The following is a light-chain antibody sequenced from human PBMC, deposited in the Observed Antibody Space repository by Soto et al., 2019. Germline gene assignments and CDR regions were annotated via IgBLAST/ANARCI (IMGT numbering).Light chain of an antibody. CDR1: QSVSNNY. Sequence: ESVLTQSPVTLSLFPGERATLSCRASQSVSNNYLAWYQQQPPQDPRLLIYGASNRATGIPDRFSGSGSGTEFTLTISSLQSEDFAVYYCQQYDYWPRTFGQGTKVDIK. V-gene: IGKV3-20*01. CDR2: GAS. J-gene: IGKJ1*01. CDR3: QQYDYWPRT.